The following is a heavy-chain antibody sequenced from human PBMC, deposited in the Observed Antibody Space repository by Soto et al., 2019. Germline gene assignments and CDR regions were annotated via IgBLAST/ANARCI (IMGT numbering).Heavy chain of an antibody. CDR2: IRSQPYGGTA. Sequence: EVYLVESGGGLVEPGRSLRLSCTASGFPFGNFLMSWFRQAPGKGMEWVGFIRSQPYGGTAEYAASVRGRFTISRDDSKGIAYLQMNSLLTEDSGVYYCIGSFPFWGQGTLVTVSS. CDR3: IGSFPF. J-gene: IGHJ4*02. CDR1: GFPFGNFL. D-gene: IGHD3-10*01. V-gene: IGHV3-49*03.